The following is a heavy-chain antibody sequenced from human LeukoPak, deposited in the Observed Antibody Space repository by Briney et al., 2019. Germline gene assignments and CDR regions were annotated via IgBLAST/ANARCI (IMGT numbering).Heavy chain of an antibody. J-gene: IGHJ3*02. Sequence: SGGSLRLSCAASGFTFSSYWMSWVRQAPGKGLEWVANIKQDGSEKYYVDSVKGRFTISRDNAKNTLYLQMNSLRAEDTAMYYCARGGGRSWDAFDIWGQGTMVIVSS. CDR3: ARGGGRSWDAFDI. CDR1: GFTFSSYW. V-gene: IGHV3-7*01. CDR2: IKQDGSEK. D-gene: IGHD3-16*01.